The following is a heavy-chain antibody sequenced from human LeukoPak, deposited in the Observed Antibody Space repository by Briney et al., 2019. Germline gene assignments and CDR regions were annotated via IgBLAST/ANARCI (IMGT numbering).Heavy chain of an antibody. CDR1: GFTFSSYA. CDR3: AKVHTVTTYYFDY. D-gene: IGHD4-11*01. J-gene: IGHJ4*02. V-gene: IGHV3-23*01. Sequence: GGSLRLSCAASGFTFSSYAMSWVRQAPGKGLEWVLAISGSGGSTYYADSVKGRFTISRDNSKNTLYLQMNSLRAEDTAVYYCAKVHTVTTYYFDYWGQGTLVTVSS. CDR2: ISGSGGST.